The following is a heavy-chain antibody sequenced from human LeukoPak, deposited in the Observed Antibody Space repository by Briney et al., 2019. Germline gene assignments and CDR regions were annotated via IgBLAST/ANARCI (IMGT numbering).Heavy chain of an antibody. CDR1: GGSISSYY. CDR2: IYYSGST. J-gene: IGHJ6*03. Sequence: SETLSLTCTVSGGSISSYYWSWIRQPPGKGLEWIGYIYYSGSTNYNPSLKSRVTISVDTSNNQFSLKLSSVTAADTAVYYCARGFYYYYMDVWDKGTTVTVSS. V-gene: IGHV4-59*01. CDR3: ARGFYYYYMDV.